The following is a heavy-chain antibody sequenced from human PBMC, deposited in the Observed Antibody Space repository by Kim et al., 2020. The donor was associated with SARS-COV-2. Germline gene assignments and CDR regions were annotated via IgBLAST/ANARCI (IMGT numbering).Heavy chain of an antibody. V-gene: IGHV1-8*01. CDR1: GYTFTTFH. J-gene: IGHJ5*02. D-gene: IGHD5-18*01. CDR2: ANLKSEER. CDR3: ARSGYTSAHTGLDL. Sequence: ASVKVSCKASGYTFTTFHMHWVLQAPGQGLEWMGWANLKSEERGFAPTFQGRVTLTRDTSISTAYMELSGLRSEDTAIYYCARSGYTSAHTGLDLWGQGTPVTVSS.